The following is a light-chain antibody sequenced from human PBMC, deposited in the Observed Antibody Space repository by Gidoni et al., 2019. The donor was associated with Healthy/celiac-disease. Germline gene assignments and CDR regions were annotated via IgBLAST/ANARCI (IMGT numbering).Light chain of an antibody. CDR3: SSYTSSSTRV. CDR2: DVI. Sequence: QSALTQPASVSGSPGQSITISCTGTSSDVGGYNYVSWYQQHPVKAPKLMIYDVINRPSGVSNRFSGSKSGNTASRTISGLQAEDEADYYCSSYTSSSTRVFGTGTKVTVL. J-gene: IGLJ1*01. CDR1: SSDVGGYNY. V-gene: IGLV2-14*01.